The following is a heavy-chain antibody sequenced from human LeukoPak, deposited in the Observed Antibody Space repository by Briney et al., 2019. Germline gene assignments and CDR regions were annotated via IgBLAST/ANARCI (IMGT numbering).Heavy chain of an antibody. J-gene: IGHJ3*02. V-gene: IGHV1-3*01. Sequence: ASVKVSCKASGYTFTSYAMHWVRQAPGQRLEWMGWINAGNGNTKYSQKFQGRVTITRDTSASTAYMELSSLRSEDTAVYYCARGPTVTHAPIDIWGQGTMVTVSS. CDR3: ARGPTVTHAPIDI. CDR1: GYTFTSYA. CDR2: INAGNGNT. D-gene: IGHD4-17*01.